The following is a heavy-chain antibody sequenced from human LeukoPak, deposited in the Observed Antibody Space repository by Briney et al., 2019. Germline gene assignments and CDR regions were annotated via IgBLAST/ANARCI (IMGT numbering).Heavy chain of an antibody. CDR1: GFTFDDYA. CDR2: ISWNSGSI. D-gene: IGHD2-2*01. V-gene: IGHV3-9*03. CDR3: AKEYCSSTSCYEVVFDY. Sequence: QSGRSLRLSCAASGFTFDDYAMHWVRQAPGKGLEWVSGISWNSGSIGYADSVKGRFTISRDNAKNSLYLQMNSLRAEDMALYYCAKEYCSSTSCYEVVFDYWGQGTLVTVSS. J-gene: IGHJ4*02.